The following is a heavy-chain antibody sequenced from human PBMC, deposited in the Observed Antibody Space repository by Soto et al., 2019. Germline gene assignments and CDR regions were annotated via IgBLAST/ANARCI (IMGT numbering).Heavy chain of an antibody. J-gene: IGHJ3*02. D-gene: IGHD4-4*01. CDR1: GYTFTYRY. V-gene: IGHV1-45*02. CDR3: ASPPPYSNYAPGNAFDI. CDR2: ITPFNGNT. Sequence: GASVKVSCKASGYTFTYRYLHWVRQAPGQALEWMGWITPFNGNTNYAQKFQDRVTITRDRSMSTAYMELSSLRSEDTAMYYCASPPPYSNYAPGNAFDIWGQGTMVTVSS.